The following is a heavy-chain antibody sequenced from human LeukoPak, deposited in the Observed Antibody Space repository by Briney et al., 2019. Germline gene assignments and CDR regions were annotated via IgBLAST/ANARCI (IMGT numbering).Heavy chain of an antibody. D-gene: IGHD2-2*01. V-gene: IGHV4-59*12. CDR1: GGSISSYY. J-gene: IGHJ5*02. CDR2: IYYSGST. Sequence: PSETLSLTCTVSGGSISSYYWSWIRQPPGKGLEWIGYIYYSGSTYYNPSLKSRVTISVDRSKNQFSLKLSSVTAADTAVYYCARGGYCSSTSCSDWFDPWGQGTLVTVSS. CDR3: ARGGYCSSTSCSDWFDP.